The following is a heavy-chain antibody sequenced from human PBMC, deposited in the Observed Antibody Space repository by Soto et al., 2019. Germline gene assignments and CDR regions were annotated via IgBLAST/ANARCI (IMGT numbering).Heavy chain of an antibody. Sequence: QVQLQESGPGLVKPSQTLSLTCTVSGGSISSGGYYWSWIRQHPGKGLEWIGYIYYSGSTYYNPSLKSRVTISVDTSENQFSLKLSSVTAADTAVYYCARDKEGCSSTSCYSGVEFDPWGQGTLVTVSS. CDR1: GGSISSGGYY. CDR2: IYYSGST. CDR3: ARDKEGCSSTSCYSGVEFDP. J-gene: IGHJ5*02. V-gene: IGHV4-31*03. D-gene: IGHD2-2*01.